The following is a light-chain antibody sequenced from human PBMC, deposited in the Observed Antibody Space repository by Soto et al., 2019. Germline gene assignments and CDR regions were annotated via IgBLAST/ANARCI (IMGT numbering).Light chain of an antibody. Sequence: DIVMTQSPDSLAVSLGERATINCKSSQSVLYSSNNKNYLAWYQQKPGQPPKLLIYWASTRESGVPDRFGGSGSGTDFTLTISCLQAEDVAVYYCQQYYSTPLTFGGGTKVEIK. CDR3: QQYYSTPLT. CDR1: QSVLYSSNNKNY. V-gene: IGKV4-1*01. CDR2: WAS. J-gene: IGKJ4*01.